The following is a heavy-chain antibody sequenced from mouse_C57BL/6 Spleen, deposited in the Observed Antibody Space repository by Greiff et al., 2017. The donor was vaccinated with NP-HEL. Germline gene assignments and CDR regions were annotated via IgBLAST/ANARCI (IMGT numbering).Heavy chain of an antibody. CDR1: GYTFTSYW. V-gene: IGHV1-50*01. Sequence: VQLQQPGAELVKPGASVKLSCKASGYTFTSYWMQWVKQRPGQGLEWIGEIDPSDSYTNYNQKFKGKATLTVDTSSSTAYMQLSSLTSEDSAVYYCARRFYDYDRFFDYWGQGTTLTVSS. J-gene: IGHJ2*01. CDR2: IDPSDSYT. CDR3: ARRFYDYDRFFDY. D-gene: IGHD2-4*01.